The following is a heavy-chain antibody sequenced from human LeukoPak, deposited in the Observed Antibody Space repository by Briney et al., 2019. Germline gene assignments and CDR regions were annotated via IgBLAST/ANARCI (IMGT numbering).Heavy chain of an antibody. CDR2: IVVGSGNT. V-gene: IGHV1-58*02. Sequence: TSVKVFCKASGFTFTSSAMQWVRQARGQRLEWIGWIVVGSGNTNYAQKFQERVTITRDMSTSTAYMELSSLRSEDTAVYYCAAGTPNIVAHDAFDIWGQGTMVTVSS. CDR1: GFTFTSSA. J-gene: IGHJ3*02. D-gene: IGHD5-12*01. CDR3: AAGTPNIVAHDAFDI.